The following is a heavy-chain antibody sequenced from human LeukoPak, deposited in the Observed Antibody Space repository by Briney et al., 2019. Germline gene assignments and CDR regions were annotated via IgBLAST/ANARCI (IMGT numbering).Heavy chain of an antibody. CDR3: ASTYGSGSYSIGY. J-gene: IGHJ4*02. Sequence: SETLSLTCTVSGGSISSSSYYWGWIRQPPGKGLEWIGSIYYSGSTYYNPSLKSRVTISVDTSKNQFSLKLSSVTAADTAVYYCASTYGSGSYSIGYWGQGTLVTVSS. CDR1: GGSISSSSYY. CDR2: IYYSGST. V-gene: IGHV4-39*07. D-gene: IGHD3-10*01.